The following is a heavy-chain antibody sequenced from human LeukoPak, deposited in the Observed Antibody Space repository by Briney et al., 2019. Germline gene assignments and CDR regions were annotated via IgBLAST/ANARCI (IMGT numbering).Heavy chain of an antibody. Sequence: GGSLRLSCAASGFAFSIYAMTWVRQAPGKGLEWVSSIDVSGGSTYSADSVKGRFTISRDNCKNTLYLQMNSLRAEDTAVYYCVKDRRSAAGIFDYWGQGTLVTVSS. J-gene: IGHJ4*02. CDR3: VKDRRSAAGIFDY. CDR1: GFAFSIYA. V-gene: IGHV3-23*01. CDR2: IDVSGGST. D-gene: IGHD6-13*01.